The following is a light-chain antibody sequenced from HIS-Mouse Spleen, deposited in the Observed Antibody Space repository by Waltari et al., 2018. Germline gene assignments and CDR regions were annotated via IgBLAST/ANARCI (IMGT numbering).Light chain of an antibody. Sequence: QSVLPQPPSASGPPGRRFPTPCSGSSSNIGSNTVNWYQQLPGTAPKLLIYSNNQRPSGVPDRFSGSKSGTSASLAISGLQSEDEADYYCAAWDDSLNGYVFGTGTKVTVL. CDR2: SNN. CDR3: AAWDDSLNGYV. V-gene: IGLV1-44*01. J-gene: IGLJ1*01. CDR1: SSNIGSNT.